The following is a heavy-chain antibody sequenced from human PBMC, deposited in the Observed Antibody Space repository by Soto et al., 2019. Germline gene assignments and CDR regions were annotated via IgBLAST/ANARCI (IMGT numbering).Heavy chain of an antibody. Sequence: LFCGASGFAVWGYGMDWVGRGPRKGLEWVSYISSSGSTIYYADSVKGRFTISRDNAKNSLYLQMNSLRAEDTAVYYCARDPHYDFWSGYYKGGSYGMDVWGQGPTVTVSS. CDR2: ISSSGSTI. D-gene: IGHD3-3*01. J-gene: IGHJ6*02. CDR3: ARDPHYDFWSGYYKGGSYGMDV. CDR1: GFAVWGYG. V-gene: IGHV3-48*03.